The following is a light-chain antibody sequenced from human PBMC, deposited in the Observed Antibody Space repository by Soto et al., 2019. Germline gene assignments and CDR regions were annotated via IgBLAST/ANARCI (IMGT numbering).Light chain of an antibody. J-gene: IGKJ4*01. CDR2: EAS. Sequence: DIQMTQSPSSLSASVGDRVTIACQASQDISNYLNWYQQKPGTAPKLLIYEASNLQTGVPSRLSGRGSGTDFTFTISSLQPEDVATYYCQQFDNFPLTFGGGTKVEIK. CDR3: QQFDNFPLT. CDR1: QDISNY. V-gene: IGKV1-33*01.